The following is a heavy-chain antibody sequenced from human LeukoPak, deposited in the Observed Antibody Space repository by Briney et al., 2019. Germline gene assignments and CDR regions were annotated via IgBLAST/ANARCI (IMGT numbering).Heavy chain of an antibody. D-gene: IGHD3-22*01. J-gene: IGHJ5*02. V-gene: IGHV4-34*01. CDR1: GGSFSGYC. Sequence: SETLSLTCAVSGGSFSGYCWSWLRQPPGKGLEWIGEINHSGSTDYNPSLKSRVTISADTSENQFSLKLSSVTAADTAVYFCARGLGYYYDSRRFDPWGQGTLVTVSS. CDR2: INHSGST. CDR3: ARGLGYYYDSRRFDP.